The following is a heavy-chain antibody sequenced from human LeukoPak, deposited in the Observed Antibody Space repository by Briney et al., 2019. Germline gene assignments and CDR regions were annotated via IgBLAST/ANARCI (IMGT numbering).Heavy chain of an antibody. CDR3: ARDPSGPRTYDCNGRDSLDY. CDR2: ISYGGSNN. D-gene: IGHD3-22*01. J-gene: IGHJ4*02. Sequence: GGSLRLSCAASGFTFSSYWMSWVRQAPGKGLEWVALISYGGSNNYYPDSVKGRFTISRDSSKHTLPLQMNSLTADDSAGYYFARDPSGPRTYDCNGRDSLDYWGQGTLVTVS. CDR1: GFTFSSYW. V-gene: IGHV3-30*03.